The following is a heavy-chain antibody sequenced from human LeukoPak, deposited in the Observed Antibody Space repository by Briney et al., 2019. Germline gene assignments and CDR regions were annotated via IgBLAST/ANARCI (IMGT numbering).Heavy chain of an antibody. J-gene: IGHJ4*02. Sequence: PGGSLRLSCAASGFTFGNYGMSWVRQAPGKGLEWVSGINWKGGSTVYADSVEVRFTISRDNAENSQYLQMNSLRVEDTALYYCARAQTYGDSRLLLDYWGQGTLVTVSS. CDR3: ARAQTYGDSRLLLDY. CDR1: GFTFGNYG. V-gene: IGHV3-20*04. D-gene: IGHD2-21*02. CDR2: INWKGGST.